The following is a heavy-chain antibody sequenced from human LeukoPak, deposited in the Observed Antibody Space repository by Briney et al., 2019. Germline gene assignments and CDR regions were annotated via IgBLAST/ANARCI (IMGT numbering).Heavy chain of an antibody. J-gene: IGHJ4*02. V-gene: IGHV4-59*11. CDR3: TNLKRGDIFGLFDL. D-gene: IGHD5-18*01. CDR1: GGSMTTHH. CDR2: VFDSGRT. Sequence: SETLSLTCTVSGGSMTTHHWNWIRQTPGKGLEWIGYVFDSGRTKVNPSLTSRVTLSTDTSKNQLSLRLSSVTAAATAVYYCTNLKRGDIFGLFDLWGQGILVTVSS.